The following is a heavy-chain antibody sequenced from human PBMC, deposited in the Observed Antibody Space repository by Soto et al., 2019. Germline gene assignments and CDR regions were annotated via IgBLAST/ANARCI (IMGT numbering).Heavy chain of an antibody. V-gene: IGHV4-34*01. J-gene: IGHJ6*03. Sequence: SQTLSLTCAVYGGSFSGYYWSWIRQPPGKGLEWIGEINHSGSTNYNPSLKSRVTISVDTSKNQFSLKLSSVTAADTAVYYCARGRDYGDPPRYYYYYMDVWGKGTTVTVSS. CDR1: GGSFSGYY. D-gene: IGHD4-17*01. CDR3: ARGRDYGDPPRYYYYYMDV. CDR2: INHSGST.